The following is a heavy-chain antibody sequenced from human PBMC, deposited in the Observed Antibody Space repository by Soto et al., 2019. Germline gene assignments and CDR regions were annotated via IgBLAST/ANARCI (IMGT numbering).Heavy chain of an antibody. V-gene: IGHV1-3*01. Sequence: QVQLVQSGAEVKKPGASVQVSCKASGYTFTSYALHWVRQARGERPERLGWINAANGDTKYSKKFQGRVTMTRDRSASTGYMELSSLRSEDTAVYYCGRSVVGATGEILYNAMDVWGQGTTVTVSS. J-gene: IGHJ6*02. D-gene: IGHD1-26*01. CDR2: INAANGDT. CDR1: GYTFTSYA. CDR3: GRSVVGATGEILYNAMDV.